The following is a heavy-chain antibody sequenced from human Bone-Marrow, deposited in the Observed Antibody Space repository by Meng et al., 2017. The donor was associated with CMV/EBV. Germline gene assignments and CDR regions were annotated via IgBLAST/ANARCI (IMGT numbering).Heavy chain of an antibody. J-gene: IGHJ1*01. CDR1: GFTFSDYH. CDR2: ISPKSGGT. D-gene: IGHD2-2*02. CDR3: ARDEVPAAISVYFQH. Sequence: ASVKVSCKTSGFTFSDYHMHWVRQAPGQGLEWMGWISPKSGGTQDAQKAQGRVTMTTDTSTRTAYMELRSLRSDDTAVYYCARDEVPAAISVYFQHWGQGTLVTVSS. V-gene: IGHV1-2*02.